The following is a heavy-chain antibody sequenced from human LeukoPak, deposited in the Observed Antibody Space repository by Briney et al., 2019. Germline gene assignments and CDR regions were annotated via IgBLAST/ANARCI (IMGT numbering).Heavy chain of an antibody. CDR1: GYTFTSHG. Sequence: ASVKVSCKASGYTFTSHGISWVRQAPGQGLEWMGWISPYNANTNYAQKFQGRVTMTTDTSTSTAYMELRSLRSDDTAVYYCARYQLLEKNWFDPWGQGTLVNVSS. D-gene: IGHD2-2*01. V-gene: IGHV1-18*01. CDR3: ARYQLLEKNWFDP. CDR2: ISPYNANT. J-gene: IGHJ5*02.